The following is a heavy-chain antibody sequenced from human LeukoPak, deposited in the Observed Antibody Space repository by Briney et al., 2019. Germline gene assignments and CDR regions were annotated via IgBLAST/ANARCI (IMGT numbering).Heavy chain of an antibody. CDR3: ARNDYYDSSGYHYWFDP. CDR2: IIPILGIA. CDR1: GGTFSSYT. J-gene: IGHJ5*02. D-gene: IGHD3-22*01. V-gene: IGHV1-69*02. Sequence: SVKVSCKASGGTFSSYTISWVRQAPGQGLEWMGRIIPILGIANYAQKFQGRVTITADKSTSTAHMELSSLRSEDTAVYYCARNDYYDSSGYHYWFDPWGQGTLVTVSS.